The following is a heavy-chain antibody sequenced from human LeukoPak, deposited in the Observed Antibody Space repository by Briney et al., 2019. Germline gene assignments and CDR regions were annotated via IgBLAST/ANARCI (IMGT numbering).Heavy chain of an antibody. CDR1: GFTFSSYE. J-gene: IGHJ4*02. D-gene: IGHD3-22*01. Sequence: GGSLRLSCAASGFTFSSYEMNWVRQAPGKGLEWVSYISSSGSTIYYSDSVKGRFTISRDNSKNTLYLQMNSLRAEDTAVYYCARYYDSSGYYPLDFDYWGQGTLVTVSS. CDR3: ARYYDSSGYYPLDFDY. V-gene: IGHV3-48*03. CDR2: ISSSGSTI.